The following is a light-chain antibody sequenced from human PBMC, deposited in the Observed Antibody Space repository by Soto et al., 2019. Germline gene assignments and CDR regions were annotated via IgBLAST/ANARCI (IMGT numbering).Light chain of an antibody. V-gene: IGKV1-39*01. CDR2: AAS. CDR3: QESYSTPQT. CDR1: QSISSY. Sequence: DLPMTQSPSSLSASVGDRVTITCRASQSISSYLNWYQQKPGKAPKLLIYAASSLQSGVPSRFSASGFGRDFTLTTGTLQAEEFATYYCQESYSTPQTFGQGTKVEIK. J-gene: IGKJ1*01.